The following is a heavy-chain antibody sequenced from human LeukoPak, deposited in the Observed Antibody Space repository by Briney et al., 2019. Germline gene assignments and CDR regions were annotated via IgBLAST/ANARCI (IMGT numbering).Heavy chain of an antibody. CDR1: GFTFSSYS. Sequence: GGSLRLSCAASGFTFSSYSMNWVRQAPGKGLEWVSSISSSSSYIYYADSVKGRFTISRDNAKNSLYLQMNSLRAEDTAVYYCARSPPVRGVIPFDYWGQGTLITVSS. D-gene: IGHD3-10*01. CDR2: ISSSSSYI. V-gene: IGHV3-21*01. J-gene: IGHJ4*02. CDR3: ARSPPVRGVIPFDY.